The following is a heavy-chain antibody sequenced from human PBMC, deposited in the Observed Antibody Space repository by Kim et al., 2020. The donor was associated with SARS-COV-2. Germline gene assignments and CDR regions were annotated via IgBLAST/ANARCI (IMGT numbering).Heavy chain of an antibody. CDR2: T. CDR3: AGGSGNYDY. V-gene: IGHV3-23*01. J-gene: IGHJ4*02. D-gene: IGHD1-26*01. Sequence: TYYAGSGKGRFTVSRDNSRNTLYLQMSSLGVEDTAFYYCAGGSGNYDYWGQGSLVTVSS.